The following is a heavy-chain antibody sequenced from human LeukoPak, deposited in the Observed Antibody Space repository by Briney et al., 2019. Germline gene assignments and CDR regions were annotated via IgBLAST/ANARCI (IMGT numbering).Heavy chain of an antibody. D-gene: IGHD3-10*01. J-gene: IGHJ6*04. CDR2: INHGGSS. CDR3: ARGLLAFYGSGSSYNDYGMDV. CDR1: GGSFSDYY. Sequence: SETLSLTCAVYGGSFSDYYWSWIRQPPGKGLEWVGEINHGGSSNYNPPLKSRVTISLDASKNQFSLKLTSVTAADTAVYYCARGLLAFYGSGSSYNDYGMDVWGKGTTVTVSS. V-gene: IGHV4-34*01.